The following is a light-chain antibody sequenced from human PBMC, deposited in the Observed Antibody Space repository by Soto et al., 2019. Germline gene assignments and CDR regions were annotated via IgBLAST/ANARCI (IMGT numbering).Light chain of an antibody. CDR2: EVT. Sequence: ALTQPPSASGSPVEAVTISCTGTSSDVGGYNYVSWYQQYPGRAPKLMIYEVTKRPSGVPDRFSGSKSGNTASLTVAGLQAEDEADYYCSSYAASNNFYFVFGGGTKVTVL. J-gene: IGLJ3*02. CDR3: SSYAASNNFYFV. V-gene: IGLV2-8*01. CDR1: SSDVGGYNY.